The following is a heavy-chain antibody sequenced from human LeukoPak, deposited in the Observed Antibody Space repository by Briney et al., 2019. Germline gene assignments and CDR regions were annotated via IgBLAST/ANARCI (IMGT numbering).Heavy chain of an antibody. V-gene: IGHV3-53*01. CDR2: IYSGGST. J-gene: IGHJ4*02. CDR3: ASNIVGDPELFDY. CDR1: GFTVSSNY. Sequence: PGGSLRLSCAASGFTVSSNYMSWVRQAPGKGLEWVSVIYSGGSTYYADSVKGRFTISRDNSKNTLYLQMNSLRAEDTAVYYCASNIVGDPELFDYWGQGTLVTVSS. D-gene: IGHD1-26*01.